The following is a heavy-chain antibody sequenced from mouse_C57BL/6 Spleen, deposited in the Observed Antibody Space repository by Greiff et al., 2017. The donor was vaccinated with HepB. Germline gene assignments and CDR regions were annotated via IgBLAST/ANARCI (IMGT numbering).Heavy chain of an antibody. Sequence: EVKLMESGGGLVQPKGSLKLSCAASGFSFNTYAMNWVRQAPGKGLEWVARIRSKSNNYATYYADSVKDRFTISRDDSESMLYLQMNNLKTEDTAMYYCVRQYYGNYERYFDVWGTGTTVTVSS. V-gene: IGHV10-1*01. CDR1: GFSFNTYA. CDR3: VRQYYGNYERYFDV. D-gene: IGHD2-1*01. CDR2: IRSKSNNYAT. J-gene: IGHJ1*03.